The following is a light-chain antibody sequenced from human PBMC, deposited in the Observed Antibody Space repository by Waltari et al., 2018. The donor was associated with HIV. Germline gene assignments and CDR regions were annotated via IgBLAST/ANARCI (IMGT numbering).Light chain of an antibody. CDR1: QSISSY. CDR3: QQSYSTPRYT. J-gene: IGKJ2*01. CDR2: AAS. Sequence: DIQMTQSPSSLSASVGDRVTITCRASQSISSYLNWYQQKPGKAPKLLIYAASSLQSVGPSRFSGSGSGTDFTLTISSLQPEEFATFYCQQSYSTPRYTLGQGTKLEIK. V-gene: IGKV1-39*01.